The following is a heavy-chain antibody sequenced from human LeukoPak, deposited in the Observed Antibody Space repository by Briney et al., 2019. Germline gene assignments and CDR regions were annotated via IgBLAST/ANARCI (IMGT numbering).Heavy chain of an antibody. CDR3: ARDDAVENNWIDP. V-gene: IGHV3-30-3*01. D-gene: IGHD2-21*01. J-gene: IGHJ5*02. CDR2: ISYDGSNK. CDR1: GFTFSSYA. Sequence: GGPLRLSCAASGFTFSSYAMHWVRQAPGKGLEWVAVISYDGSNKYYADSVKGRFTISRDNSKNTLYLQMNSLRAEDTAVYYCARDDAVENNWIDPWGQGTLVTVSS.